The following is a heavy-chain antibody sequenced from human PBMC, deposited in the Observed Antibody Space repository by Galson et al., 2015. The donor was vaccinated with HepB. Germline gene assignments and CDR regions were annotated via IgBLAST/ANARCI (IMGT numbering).Heavy chain of an antibody. CDR1: GGTFSSYT. D-gene: IGHD6-13*01. CDR2: IIPILGIA. J-gene: IGHJ4*02. Sequence: SVKVSCKASGGTFSSYTISWVRQAPGQGLEWMGRIIPILGIANYAQKFQGRVTITADKSTSTAYMELSSLRSEDTAVYYCARDRALKTNTRIAAAGIGGGPEDYWGQGTLVTVSS. CDR3: ARDRALKTNTRIAAAGIGGGPEDY. V-gene: IGHV1-69*04.